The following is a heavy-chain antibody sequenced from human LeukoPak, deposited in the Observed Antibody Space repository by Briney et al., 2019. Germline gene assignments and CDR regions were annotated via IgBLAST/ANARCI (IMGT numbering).Heavy chain of an antibody. CDR1: GLTFSSYS. CDR2: ISSSSPI. V-gene: IGHV3-48*01. D-gene: IGHD6-19*01. CDR3: ATSSDWIYSMDV. Sequence: QAGGSLRLSCAASGLTFSSYSMNWVRQAPGKGLEWVSYISSSSPIYYADSVKGRFTISRDNAKNSLYLQMNSLRAEDTAVYHCATSSDWIYSMDVWGQGTTVTVSS. J-gene: IGHJ6*02.